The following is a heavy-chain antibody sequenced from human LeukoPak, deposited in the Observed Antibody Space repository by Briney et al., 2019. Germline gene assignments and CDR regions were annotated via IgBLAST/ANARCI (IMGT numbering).Heavy chain of an antibody. CDR2: IYPGDSDT. CDR3: ARQEGSYRSAFDY. V-gene: IGHV5-51*01. J-gene: IGHJ4*02. D-gene: IGHD3-16*02. Sequence: GESLKISCKGSEYYFTTYWIGWVRQMPGKGLEWMGIIYPGDSDTRYSPPFQGQVTISADKSISTAYLQWSSLKASDTAMYYCARQEGSYRSAFDYWGQGTLVTVSS. CDR1: EYYFTTYW.